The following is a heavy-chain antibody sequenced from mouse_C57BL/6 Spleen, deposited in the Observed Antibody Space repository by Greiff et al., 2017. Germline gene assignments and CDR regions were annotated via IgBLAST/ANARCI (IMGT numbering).Heavy chain of an antibody. J-gene: IGHJ4*01. Sequence: VQLQQPGAELVKPGASVKMSCKASGYTFTSYWITWVKQRPGQGLEWIGDIYPGSGSTNYNEKFKSKATLTVDTSSSTAYMQLSSLTSEDSAVYYCARSIYYGNYRVYYAMDYWGQGTSVTVSS. CDR1: GYTFTSYW. CDR3: ARSIYYGNYRVYYAMDY. D-gene: IGHD2-1*01. CDR2: IYPGSGST. V-gene: IGHV1-55*01.